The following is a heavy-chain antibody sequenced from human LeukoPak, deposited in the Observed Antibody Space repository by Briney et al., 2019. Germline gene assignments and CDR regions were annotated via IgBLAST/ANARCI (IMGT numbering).Heavy chain of an antibody. J-gene: IGHJ4*02. CDR1: GFTFSSYA. D-gene: IGHD5-18*01. Sequence: GGSLRLSCAASGFTFSSYAMHWVRQAPGKGLEYVSAISSNGGSTYYANSVKGRFTISRDNSKNTLYLQMGSLRAEDMAVYYCARVSSGGYSYGAFDYWGQGTLVTVSS. CDR3: ARVSSGGYSYGAFDY. V-gene: IGHV3-64*01. CDR2: ISSNGGST.